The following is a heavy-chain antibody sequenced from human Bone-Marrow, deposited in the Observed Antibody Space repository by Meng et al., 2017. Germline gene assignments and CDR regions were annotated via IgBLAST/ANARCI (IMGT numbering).Heavy chain of an antibody. Sequence: GGSLRLSCAASGFTFSSYGMHWVRQAPGKGLEWVAVISYDGSNKYYADSVKGRFTISRDNSKNTLYLQMNSLRAEDTAVYYCAKDAPLIVVVVAAKGDAFDIWGQGTMVTVSS. J-gene: IGHJ3*02. D-gene: IGHD2-15*01. CDR1: GFTFSSYG. CDR2: ISYDGSNK. CDR3: AKDAPLIVVVVAAKGDAFDI. V-gene: IGHV3-30*12.